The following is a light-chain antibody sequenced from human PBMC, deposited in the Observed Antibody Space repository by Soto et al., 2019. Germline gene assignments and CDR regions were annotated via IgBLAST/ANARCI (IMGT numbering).Light chain of an antibody. CDR1: SSNIGAGYD. V-gene: IGLV1-40*01. J-gene: IGLJ1*01. CDR2: GNN. CDR3: QSYDRSLSGRV. Sequence: QSVLTQPPSVSGAPGQRVTISCTGSSSNIGAGYDVHWYQQLPGTAPKLLIYGNNNRPSGVPDRFSGSKSGTSASLAITGFQAEDEAAYYCQSYDRSLSGRVFGTGTKLTVL.